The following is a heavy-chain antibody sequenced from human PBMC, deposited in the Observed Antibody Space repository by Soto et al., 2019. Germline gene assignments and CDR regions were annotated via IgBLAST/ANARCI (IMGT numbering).Heavy chain of an antibody. CDR1: GYTFTTYT. CDR3: VKDGTNYY. D-gene: IGHD1-1*01. J-gene: IGHJ4*02. V-gene: IGHV1-3*01. Sequence: GASVKVSCKASGYTFTTYTIHWVRQAPGQRLEWMGWINAGSGNTRYSQKFQGRVTITGDTTASTAYMELSSLRSEDTAVYYCVKDGTNYYWGQGTPVTVSS. CDR2: INAGSGNT.